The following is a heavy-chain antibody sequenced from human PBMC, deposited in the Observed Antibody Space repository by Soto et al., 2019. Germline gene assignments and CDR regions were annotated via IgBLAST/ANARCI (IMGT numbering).Heavy chain of an antibody. V-gene: IGHV1-58*01. D-gene: IGHD3-16*01. CDR3: AAHLWGELWFAY. J-gene: IGHJ4*02. CDR2: IVVGSGNT. Sequence: QMQLVQSGPEVKKPGTSVKVSCKASGFTFTSSAVQWVRQARGQRLEWIGWIVVGSGNTNYAQKFQERVTITRDMSTSTAYMELSSLRSEDTAVYYCAAHLWGELWFAYWGQGTLVTVSS. CDR1: GFTFTSSA.